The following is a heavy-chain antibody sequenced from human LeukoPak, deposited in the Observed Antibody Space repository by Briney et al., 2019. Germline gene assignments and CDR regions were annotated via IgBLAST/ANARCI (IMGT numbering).Heavy chain of an antibody. V-gene: IGHV4-39*07. J-gene: IGHJ4*02. CDR3: ARSRGWLQSHPLGY. Sequence: SETLSLTCTVSGGSISSSSYYWSWIRQPPGKGLEWIGEIHHSGSTNYSPSLKSRVTISVDTSKNQFSLKLSSVTAADTAVYYCARSRGWLQSHPLGYWGQGTLVAVSS. CDR1: GGSISSSSYY. D-gene: IGHD5-24*01. CDR2: IHHSGST.